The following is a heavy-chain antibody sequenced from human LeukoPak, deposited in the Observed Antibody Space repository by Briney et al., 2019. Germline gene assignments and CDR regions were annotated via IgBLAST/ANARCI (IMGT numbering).Heavy chain of an antibody. D-gene: IGHD5-24*01. V-gene: IGHV3-48*01. Sequence: GGSLRLSCAASGITFSSYGMSWVRQAPGKGPEWVSHISSSGSTVSYADSVKGRFTISRDSAKSSLYLQMNSLRVEDTAVYHCARDGMRWPARYWGQGTLVTVSS. CDR1: GITFSSYG. J-gene: IGHJ4*02. CDR3: ARDGMRWPARY. CDR2: ISSSGSTV.